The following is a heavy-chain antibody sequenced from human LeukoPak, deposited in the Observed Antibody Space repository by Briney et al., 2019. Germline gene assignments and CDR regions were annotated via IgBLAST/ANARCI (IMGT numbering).Heavy chain of an antibody. Sequence: GGSLRLSCAASGFTVSSNYMSWVRQAPGKGLEWVSVIYSGGSTYYADSVKGRFTISRDNSKNTLYLQMNSLRAEDTAVYYCARVRTDYDSWSGYYGGYFDYWGQGTLVTVSS. CDR3: ARVRTDYDSWSGYYGGYFDY. CDR2: IYSGGST. D-gene: IGHD3-3*01. J-gene: IGHJ4*02. V-gene: IGHV3-53*01. CDR1: GFTVSSNY.